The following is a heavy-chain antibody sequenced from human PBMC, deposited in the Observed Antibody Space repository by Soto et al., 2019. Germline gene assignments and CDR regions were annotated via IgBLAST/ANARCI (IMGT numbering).Heavy chain of an antibody. CDR1: GGSFSGYY. V-gene: IGHV4-34*01. J-gene: IGHJ4*02. D-gene: IGHD6-19*01. CDR3: ARRGAVAADFDY. CDR2: INHSGST. Sequence: TSETLSLTCAVYGGSFSGYYWSWIRQPPGKGLEWIGEINHSGSTNYNPSLKSRVTISVDTSKNQFSLKLSSVTAADTAVYYCARRGAVAADFDYWGQGTLVTVSS.